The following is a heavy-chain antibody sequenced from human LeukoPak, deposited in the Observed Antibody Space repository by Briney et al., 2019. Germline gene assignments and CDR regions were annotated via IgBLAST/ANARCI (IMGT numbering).Heavy chain of an antibody. D-gene: IGHD1-26*01. CDR1: GFTFSSYW. V-gene: IGHV3-7*01. CDR3: ARVGATYYYYYMDV. CDR2: IKQDGSEK. Sequence: AGSLRLSCAASGFTFSSYWMSWVRQATGKGLEWVANIKQDGSEKYYVDSVKGRFTISRDNAKNSLYLQMNSLRAEDTAVYYCARVGATYYYYYMDVWGKGTTVTVSS. J-gene: IGHJ6*03.